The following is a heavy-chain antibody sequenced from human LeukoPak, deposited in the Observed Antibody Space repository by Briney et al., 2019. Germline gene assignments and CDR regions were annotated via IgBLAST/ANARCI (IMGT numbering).Heavy chain of an antibody. CDR1: GGSISSSSYY. Sequence: SETLSLTCTVSGGSISSSSYYWGWIRQPPGKGLEWIGSIYYSGSTYYNPSLKSRVTISVDTSKNQFSLKLSSVTAADTAVYYCARSLPTLYCSGGSCYSGIRYYYYYYCMDVWGQGTTVTVSS. CDR2: IYYSGST. D-gene: IGHD2-15*01. J-gene: IGHJ6*02. CDR3: ARSLPTLYCSGGSCYSGIRYYYYYYCMDV. V-gene: IGHV4-39*01.